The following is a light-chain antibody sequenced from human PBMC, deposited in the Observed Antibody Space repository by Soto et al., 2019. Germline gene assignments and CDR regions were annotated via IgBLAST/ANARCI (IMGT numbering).Light chain of an antibody. J-gene: IGKJ1*01. V-gene: IGKV3-20*01. Sequence: IELSHSPGTLCRSAQDIVTLSSRASQSVSNNYLAWYQQKPGQAPRLLIYGASNRATGIPDRFSGSGSGTDFTLTISRLEPEDIAVYYCQQYCRSGTFGQGTNVDIK. CDR3: QQYCRSGT. CDR1: QSVSNNY. CDR2: GAS.